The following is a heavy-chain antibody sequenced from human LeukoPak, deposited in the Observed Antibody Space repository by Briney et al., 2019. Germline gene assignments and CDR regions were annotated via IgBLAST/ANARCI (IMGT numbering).Heavy chain of an antibody. CDR1: GGSISGYY. CDR3: ARASPTTNKGAYGWFDP. V-gene: IGHV4-4*07. D-gene: IGHD1-14*01. CDR2: IYTSGST. J-gene: IGHJ5*02. Sequence: PSETLPLTCTVSGGSISGYYWSWIRQPAGKGLEWIGRIYTSGSTNYNPSLKSRVTMSVDTSKNQFSLKLSSVTAADTAVYYCARASPTTNKGAYGWFDPWGQGTRVTVSS.